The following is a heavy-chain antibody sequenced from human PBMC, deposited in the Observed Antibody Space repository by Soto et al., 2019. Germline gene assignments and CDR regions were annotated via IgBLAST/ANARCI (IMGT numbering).Heavy chain of an antibody. Sequence: GASVKISYKDSGATFSSYAISWVRQAPGQGLEWMGGIIPIFGTANYAQKFQGRVTITADKSTSTAYMERSSLRSEDTAVYYCAGDRRWSGYPPSYYFYCLVVWRQGTTVTASS. D-gene: IGHD3-3*01. CDR3: AGDRRWSGYPPSYYFYCLVV. CDR2: IIPIFGTA. V-gene: IGHV1-69*06. CDR1: GATFSSYA. J-gene: IGHJ6*02.